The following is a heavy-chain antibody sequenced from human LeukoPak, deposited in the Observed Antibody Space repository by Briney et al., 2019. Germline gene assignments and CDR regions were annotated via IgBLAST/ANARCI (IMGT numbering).Heavy chain of an antibody. CDR3: ARDSLRYFDWLLLSRLDDAFDI. CDR2: ISAYNGNT. J-gene: IGHJ3*02. D-gene: IGHD3-9*01. CDR1: GYTLTSYD. Sequence: ASVKVSCKASGYTLTSYDISWVRQAPGQGLEWMGWISAYNGNTNYAQKLQGRVTMTTDTSTSTAYMELRSLRSDDTAVYYCARDSLRYFDWLLLSRLDDAFDIWGQGTMVTVSS. V-gene: IGHV1-18*01.